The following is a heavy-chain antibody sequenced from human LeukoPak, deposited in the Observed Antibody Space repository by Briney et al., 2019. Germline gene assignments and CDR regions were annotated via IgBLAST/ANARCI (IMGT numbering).Heavy chain of an antibody. V-gene: IGHV3-21*01. Sequence: GGSLRLSCAASGFTFSSYSMNWARQAPGKGLERVSSISSSSSYIYYADSVKGRFTISRDNAKNSLYLQMNSLGAEDTAVYYYAKRGGSYYYDSSGYYYPSDYYFDYWGQGTLVTVSS. J-gene: IGHJ4*02. D-gene: IGHD3-22*01. CDR2: ISSSSSYI. CDR3: AKRGGSYYYDSSGYYYPSDYYFDY. CDR1: GFTFSSYS.